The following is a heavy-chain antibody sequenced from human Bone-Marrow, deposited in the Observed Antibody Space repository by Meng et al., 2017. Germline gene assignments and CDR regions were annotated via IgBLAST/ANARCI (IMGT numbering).Heavy chain of an antibody. CDR2: TYYRSKWYN. CDR1: GDSVSSNSAA. V-gene: IGHV6-1*01. Sequence: QGHPQQSGPGLLKPSQTPSPTCAISGDSVSSNSAAWNWIRQSPSRGLEWLGRTYYRSKWYNDYAVSVKSRITINPDTSKNQFSLQLNSVTPEDTAVYYCAGRYDSSGYSLDYWGQGTLVTVSS. CDR3: AGRYDSSGYSLDY. D-gene: IGHD3-22*01. J-gene: IGHJ4*02.